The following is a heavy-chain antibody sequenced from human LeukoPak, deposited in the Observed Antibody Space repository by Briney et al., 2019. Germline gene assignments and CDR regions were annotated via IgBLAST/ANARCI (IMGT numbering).Heavy chain of an antibody. D-gene: IGHD1/OR15-1a*01. V-gene: IGHV4-59*01. Sequence: SETLSLTCTVSGGSISSYYWSWIRQPPGKGLERIGYIYYSGSTNYNPSLKSRVTISVDTSKNQFSLKLSSVTAADTAVYYCARVSPPKNSPAPEEFDYWGQGTLVTVSS. CDR3: ARVSPPKNSPAPEEFDY. CDR2: IYYSGST. CDR1: GGSISSYY. J-gene: IGHJ4*02.